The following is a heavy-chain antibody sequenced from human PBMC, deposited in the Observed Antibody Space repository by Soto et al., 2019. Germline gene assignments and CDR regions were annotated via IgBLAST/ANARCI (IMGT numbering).Heavy chain of an antibody. V-gene: IGHV1-69*13. Sequence: SVKVSCKASGGTFSSYAISWVRQAPGQGLEWMGGIIPIFGTANYAQKFQGRVTITADESTSTAYMELSSLRSEDTAVYYCARSPKGITGTTFKYWGQGTLVTVSS. D-gene: IGHD1-20*01. CDR1: GGTFSSYA. J-gene: IGHJ4*02. CDR3: ARSPKGITGTTFKY. CDR2: IIPIFGTA.